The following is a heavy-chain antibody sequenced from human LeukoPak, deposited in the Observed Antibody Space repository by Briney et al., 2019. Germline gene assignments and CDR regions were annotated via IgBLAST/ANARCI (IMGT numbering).Heavy chain of an antibody. J-gene: IGHJ4*02. CDR3: ARSPKAVTIFGVVTQYFDY. CDR2: IIPIFGTA. V-gene: IGHV1-69*13. CDR1: GYTFTSYY. Sequence: SVKVSCKASGYTFTSYYMHWVRQAPGQGLEWMGGIIPIFGTANYAQKFQGRVTITADESTSTAYMELSSLRSEDTAVYYCARSPKAVTIFGVVTQYFDYWGQGTLVTVSS. D-gene: IGHD3-3*01.